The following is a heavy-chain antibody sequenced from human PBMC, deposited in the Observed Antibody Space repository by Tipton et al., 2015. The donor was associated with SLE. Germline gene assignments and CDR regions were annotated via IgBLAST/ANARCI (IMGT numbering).Heavy chain of an antibody. J-gene: IGHJ4*02. CDR1: GYSISSPVY. CDR3: VRSWGEIREVDY. Sequence: TLSLTCAVSGYSISSPVYWGWIRQPPGRGLEWIGYIYHSGRTYYNASLKSRVTMSVDTSKNQFSLKLSSLIAADTAVYYCVRSWGEIREVDYWGQGTLVTVSS. CDR2: IYHSGRT. D-gene: IGHD3-16*01. V-gene: IGHV4-38-2*01.